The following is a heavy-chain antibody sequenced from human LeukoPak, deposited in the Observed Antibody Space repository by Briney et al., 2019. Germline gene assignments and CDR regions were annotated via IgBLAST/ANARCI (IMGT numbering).Heavy chain of an antibody. V-gene: IGHV3-48*01. Sequence: PGGSLRLSCAASGFTFSSYSMNWVRQASGKGLEWVSYISGSSSTIYYADSVRGRFTISRENAQNSLFLQMNSLRAEDTAVYYCARDGGYRGYDADCWGQGTLVTVSS. CDR2: ISGSSSTI. D-gene: IGHD5-12*01. CDR3: ARDGGYRGYDADC. J-gene: IGHJ4*02. CDR1: GFTFSSYS.